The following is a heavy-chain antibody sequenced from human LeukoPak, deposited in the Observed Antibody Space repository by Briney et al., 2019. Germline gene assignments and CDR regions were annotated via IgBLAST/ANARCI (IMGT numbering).Heavy chain of an antibody. CDR2: MNGSGGST. CDR3: ATTMVFAFDY. J-gene: IGHJ4*02. Sequence: GGSLRLSCAASGFTFSSYAMSWVRQAPGKGLEWVAAMNGSGGSTYYSDSVSGAFTISRDNSKHNLYQQMNSLRAEDTAAYYCATTMVFAFDYWGQGTLVTVSS. D-gene: IGHD3-10*01. CDR1: GFTFSSYA. V-gene: IGHV3-23*01.